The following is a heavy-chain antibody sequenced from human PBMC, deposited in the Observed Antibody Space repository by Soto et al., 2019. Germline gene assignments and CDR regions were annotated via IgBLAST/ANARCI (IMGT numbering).Heavy chain of an antibody. Sequence: SGPTLVNPTGTRTLTCTVSGFSLTTGKMGVSWIRQPPGKALEWLAHIFSDNERSYSTSLQGRLTISKDTSGSQVVLSMTNVDPVDTATYYCARMNVDSYQFYYAMDVWGQGTTVTVSS. CDR3: ARMNVDSYQFYYAMDV. J-gene: IGHJ6*02. CDR1: GFSLTTGKMG. D-gene: IGHD4-17*01. V-gene: IGHV2-26*01. CDR2: IFSDNER.